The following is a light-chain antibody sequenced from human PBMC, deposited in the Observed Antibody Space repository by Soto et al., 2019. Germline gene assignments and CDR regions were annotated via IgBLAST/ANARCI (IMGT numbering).Light chain of an antibody. CDR3: CSYAGSSTFYV. CDR2: EVS. Sequence: QSALTQPASVSGSPGQSITISCTGTSSDVGSYNLISWYQQYPGKAPKLMIYEVSKRPSGVSNRFSGSKSGNTASLTISGLQAEDEADYYCCSYAGSSTFYVFGTGNKVTVL. J-gene: IGLJ1*01. V-gene: IGLV2-23*02. CDR1: SSDVGSYNL.